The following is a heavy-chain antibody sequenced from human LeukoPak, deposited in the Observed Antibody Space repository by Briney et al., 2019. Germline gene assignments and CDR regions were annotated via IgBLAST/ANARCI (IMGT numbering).Heavy chain of an antibody. CDR2: IYSSGST. V-gene: IGHV4-59*13. Sequence: SETLSLTCTVSGGSISSYYWSWIRQPPGKGLEWTGYIYSSGSTKYSPSLKSRVAISLDTSKNDFSLRLSSVTAADTAVYYCARDRGYGGIFDYWGQGTLVTVYS. D-gene: IGHD4-23*01. CDR3: ARDRGYGGIFDY. CDR1: GGSISSYY. J-gene: IGHJ4*02.